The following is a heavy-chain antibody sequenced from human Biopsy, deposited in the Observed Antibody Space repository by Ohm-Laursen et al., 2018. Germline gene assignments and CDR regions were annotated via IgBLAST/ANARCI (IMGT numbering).Heavy chain of an antibody. Sequence: ASVKVSCKASGYTFTGQYVHWVRQVPGQGLEWMGGINPHSGTTKFAQDFQGRVTMTRDTSITTAYMELRRLRSDDTAVYYCAKGQDLRGGAEYFQHWGQGALVTVSS. CDR1: GYTFTGQY. D-gene: IGHD2-15*01. J-gene: IGHJ1*01. V-gene: IGHV1-2*02. CDR2: INPHSGTT. CDR3: AKGQDLRGGAEYFQH.